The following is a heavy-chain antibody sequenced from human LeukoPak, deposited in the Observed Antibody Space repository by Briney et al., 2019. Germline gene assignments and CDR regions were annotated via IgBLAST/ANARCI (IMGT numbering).Heavy chain of an antibody. Sequence: ASVKVSCKASGYTFTGYYMHWVRQAPGQGLEWMGRINPNSGGTSYAQKFQGRVTMTRDTSISTAYMELSRLRSDDTAVYYCARCTNGTRGLFDYWGQGTLVTVSS. D-gene: IGHD2-8*01. CDR1: GYTFTGYY. CDR2: INPNSGGT. CDR3: ARCTNGTRGLFDY. J-gene: IGHJ4*02. V-gene: IGHV1-2*06.